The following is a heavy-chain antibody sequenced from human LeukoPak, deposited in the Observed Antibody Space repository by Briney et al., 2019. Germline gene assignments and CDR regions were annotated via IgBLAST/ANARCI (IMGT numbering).Heavy chain of an antibody. CDR1: GYTFTSYY. CDR2: INPSGGST. CDR3: AREVLDSSGLPTNFDY. Sequence: ASVKVSCKASGYTFTSYYMHWVRQAPGQGLEWMGIINPSGGSTSYAQKFQGRVTMTRDMSTSTVYMELSSLRSEDTAVYYCAREVLDSSGLPTNFDYWGQGTLVTVSS. V-gene: IGHV1-46*01. D-gene: IGHD3-22*01. J-gene: IGHJ4*02.